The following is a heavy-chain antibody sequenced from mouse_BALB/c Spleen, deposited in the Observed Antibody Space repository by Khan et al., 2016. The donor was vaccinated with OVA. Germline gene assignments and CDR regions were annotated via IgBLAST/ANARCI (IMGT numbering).Heavy chain of an antibody. CDR1: GYSITSGYG. Sequence: EVQLQESGPGLVKPSQSLSLTCTVTGYSITSGYGWNWIRQFPGKKLEWMGYISYSGSTNYNPSLKSRITITRDTSKNQFFLQLNSVTTEDTATYYCARTARIKYWGQGTTLTVSS. J-gene: IGHJ2*01. CDR3: ARTARIKY. CDR2: ISYSGST. D-gene: IGHD1-2*01. V-gene: IGHV3-2*02.